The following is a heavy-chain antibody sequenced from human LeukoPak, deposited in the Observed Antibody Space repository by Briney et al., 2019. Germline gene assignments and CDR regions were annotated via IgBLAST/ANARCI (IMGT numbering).Heavy chain of an antibody. CDR1: GYTFSTYW. CDR2: IYPGDSDT. V-gene: IGHV5-51*01. Sequence: GESLKISCKASGYTFSTYWIGWVRQMPGKGLECMGIIYPGDSDTRYSPSFQGQVTISVDKSIGTAYLQWSSLKASDTAIYYCARLPGVGFLEWLLDYWGQGTLVTVS. CDR3: ARLPGVGFLEWLLDY. D-gene: IGHD3-3*01. J-gene: IGHJ4*02.